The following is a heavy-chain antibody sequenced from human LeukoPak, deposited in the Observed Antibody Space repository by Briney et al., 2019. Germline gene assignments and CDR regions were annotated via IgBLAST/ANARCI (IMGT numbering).Heavy chain of an antibody. D-gene: IGHD1-1*01. CDR1: GDSISSSSYY. Sequence: SETLSLTCTVSGDSISSSSYYWGWIRQPPGKGLEWIGSIYYSGSTYYNPSLKSRVTISVDTSKNQFSLKLSSVTAADTAVYYCARTVHHEIDYWGQGALVTVSS. CDR2: IYYSGST. V-gene: IGHV4-39*07. CDR3: ARTVHHEIDY. J-gene: IGHJ4*02.